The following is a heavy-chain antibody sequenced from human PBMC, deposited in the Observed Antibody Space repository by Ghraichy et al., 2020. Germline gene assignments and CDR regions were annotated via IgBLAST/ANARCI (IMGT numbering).Heavy chain of an antibody. J-gene: IGHJ4*02. V-gene: IGHV4-59*01. Sequence: SQTLSLTCTVSGGSISSYYWSWIRQPPGKGLEWIGYIYYSGSTNYNPSLKSRVTISVDTSKNQFSLKLSSVTAADTAVYYCARGANYGDYGLDYWGQGTLVTVSS. CDR2: IYYSGST. CDR1: GGSISSYY. D-gene: IGHD4-17*01. CDR3: ARGANYGDYGLDY.